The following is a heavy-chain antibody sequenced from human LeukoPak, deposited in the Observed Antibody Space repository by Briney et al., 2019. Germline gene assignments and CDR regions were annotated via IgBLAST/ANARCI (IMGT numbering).Heavy chain of an antibody. CDR3: ARHGARYQYNGMDV. D-gene: IGHD1-26*01. CDR1: GYTFTGYY. Sequence: ASVKVSCKASGYTFTGYYMHWVRQAPGQGLEWMGWINPNSSGTNYAQKFQGWVTMTRDTSISTAYMELSRLRSDDTAVYYCARHGARYQYNGMDVWGQGTTVTVSS. J-gene: IGHJ6*02. CDR2: INPNSSGT. V-gene: IGHV1-2*04.